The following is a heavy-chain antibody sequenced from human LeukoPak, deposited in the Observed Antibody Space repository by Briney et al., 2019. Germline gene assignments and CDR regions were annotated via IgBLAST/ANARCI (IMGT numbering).Heavy chain of an antibody. CDR1: GGTFSSYA. D-gene: IGHD3-22*01. CDR3: ARVRSYYYDGSGYPLNDAFDI. CDR2: IIPIFGTA. J-gene: IGHJ3*02. V-gene: IGHV1-69*13. Sequence: SVKVSCKASGGTFSSYAISWVRQAPGQGLEWMGGIIPIFGTANYAQKFQGRVTITADESTSTAYMELSSLRSEDTAVYYCARVRSYYYDGSGYPLNDAFDIWGQGTMVTVSS.